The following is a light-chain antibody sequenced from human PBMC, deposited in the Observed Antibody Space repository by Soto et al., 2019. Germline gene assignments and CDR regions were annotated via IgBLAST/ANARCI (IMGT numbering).Light chain of an antibody. Sequence: DIQMTQSPSTLSASVGDRVTITCWASQSISSWLAWYQQKPGKAPTVLIYKASSLESGVPSRFSGSGSGTDFTLTISSLQPDDFAAYYCQQYNSFPLTFGGGTKVEVK. J-gene: IGKJ4*01. CDR3: QQYNSFPLT. V-gene: IGKV1-5*03. CDR2: KAS. CDR1: QSISSW.